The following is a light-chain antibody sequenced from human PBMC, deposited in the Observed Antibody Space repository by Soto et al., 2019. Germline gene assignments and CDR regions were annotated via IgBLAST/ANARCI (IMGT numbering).Light chain of an antibody. CDR2: EDT. J-gene: IGLJ1*01. Sequence: QSALTQPASVSGSPGQSITISCTGTSRDVGIYNLVSWYQLHPGKVPKLIIYEDTKRPSGISSRFSGSESGITAFLTISGLQAEDEADYYCCSYAGSSTYVFGTGTKVTAL. CDR3: CSYAGSSTYV. CDR1: SRDVGIYNL. V-gene: IGLV2-23*01.